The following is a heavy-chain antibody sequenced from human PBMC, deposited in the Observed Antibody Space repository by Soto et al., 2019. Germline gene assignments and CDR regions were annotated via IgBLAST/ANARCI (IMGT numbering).Heavy chain of an antibody. CDR2: INPSGGST. CDR3: ARDGPRLRFLEWLLAPDYYYYGMDV. Sequence: CKAEGCAWTGYYMQWVRQHQRQGLELMGIINPSGGSTSYAQNFQGRVTMTRDTSTSTVYMELSSLRSEDTAVYYCARDGPRLRFLEWLLAPDYYYYGMDVWGQGTTVTVAS. CDR1: GCAWTGYY. V-gene: IGHV1-46*01. J-gene: IGHJ6*02. D-gene: IGHD3-3*01.